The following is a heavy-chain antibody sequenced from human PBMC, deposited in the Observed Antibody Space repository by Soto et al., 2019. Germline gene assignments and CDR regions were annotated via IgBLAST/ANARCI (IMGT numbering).Heavy chain of an antibody. CDR2: IWYDGSNK. J-gene: IGHJ4*02. V-gene: IGHV3-33*01. D-gene: IGHD4-17*01. CDR3: ARGVDYGDDDFDY. CDR1: GFTFSSYG. Sequence: GGSLRLSCAASGFTFSSYGMHWVRQAPGKGLEWVAVIWYDGSNKYYADSVKGRFTISRDNSKNTLYLQMNSLRAEDTAVYYCARGVDYGDDDFDYWGQGTLVTVSS.